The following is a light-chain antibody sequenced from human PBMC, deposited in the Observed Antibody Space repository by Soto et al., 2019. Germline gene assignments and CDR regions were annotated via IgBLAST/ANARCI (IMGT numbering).Light chain of an antibody. CDR1: SSDIGRYNF. V-gene: IGLV2-11*01. CDR2: DVS. CDR3: CSYAGSHVV. Sequence: QSVLTQPRSVAGSPGQSVSISCTGSSSDIGRYNFVSWYQQLPGKAPKLIIYDVSERPSGVPDRFSGSKSGNTASLTISGLQPEDEADYHCCSYAGSHVVFGGGPKLTVL. J-gene: IGLJ2*01.